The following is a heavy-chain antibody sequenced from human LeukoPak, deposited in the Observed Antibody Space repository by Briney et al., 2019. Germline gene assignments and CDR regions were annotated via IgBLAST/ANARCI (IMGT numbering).Heavy chain of an antibody. CDR3: ARVLSGAPDAFDF. Sequence: GGSLRLSCAASGFTFSSYAMSWVRQAPGKGLEWVANIKQDGSEKFYVDSVKGRFTVSRDSAKNSLYLQMNSLRAEDTAVYYCARVLSGAPDAFDFWGQGTMVTVSS. V-gene: IGHV3-7*01. J-gene: IGHJ3*01. CDR1: GFTFSSYA. CDR2: IKQDGSEK.